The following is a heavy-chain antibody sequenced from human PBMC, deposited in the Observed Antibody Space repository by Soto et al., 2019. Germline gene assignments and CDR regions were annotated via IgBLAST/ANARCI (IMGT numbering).Heavy chain of an antibody. CDR2: ISYDGSNK. CDR1: GFTFSSYA. D-gene: IGHD5-18*01. V-gene: IGHV3-30-3*01. J-gene: IGHJ4*02. Sequence: QVQLVESGGGVVQPGRSLRLSCAASGFTFSSYAMHWVRQAPGKGLECVAVISYDGSNKYYADSVKGRFTISRDNSKNTLYLQMNSLRAEDTAVYYCARGLDVSTAMAPSISGYWGQGTLVTVSS. CDR3: ARGLDVSTAMAPSISGY.